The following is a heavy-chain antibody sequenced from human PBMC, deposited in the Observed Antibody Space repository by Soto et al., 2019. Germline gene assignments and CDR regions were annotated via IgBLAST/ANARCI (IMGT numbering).Heavy chain of an antibody. CDR2: INAGYGNT. V-gene: IGHV1-3*01. CDR3: ARDTGDGTFDF. CDR1: GYTFSSYA. D-gene: IGHD7-27*01. J-gene: IGHJ4*02. Sequence: ASVKVSCKASGYTFSSYAMHWVRQAPGQRLEWMGWINAGYGNTKSSQKFQDGVTISRDTSASTAYMELTSLRSEDTAVYYCARDTGDGTFDFWGQGTLVTVSS.